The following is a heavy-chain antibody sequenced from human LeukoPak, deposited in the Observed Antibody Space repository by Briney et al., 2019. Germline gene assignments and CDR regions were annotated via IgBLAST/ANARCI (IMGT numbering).Heavy chain of an antibody. CDR3: ARTLGYCSSTSCYGGYYFDY. V-gene: IGHV4-59*01. J-gene: IGHJ4*02. CDR2: IYYSGST. D-gene: IGHD2-2*01. CDR1: GGSISSYY. Sequence: KPSETLSLTCTVSGGSISSYYWSWIRQPPGKGLEWIGYIYYSGSTNYNPSLKSRVTISVDTSKNQFSLKLNSVTAADTAVYYCARTLGYCSSTSCYGGYYFDYWGQGTLVTVSS.